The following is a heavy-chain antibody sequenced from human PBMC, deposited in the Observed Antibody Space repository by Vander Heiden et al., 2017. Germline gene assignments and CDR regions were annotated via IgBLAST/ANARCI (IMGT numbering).Heavy chain of an antibody. CDR3: ARTGKYYYGSGVNGMDV. D-gene: IGHD3-10*01. J-gene: IGHJ6*02. CDR2: FYYSGNT. V-gene: IGHV4-39*01. CDR1: GASIKSTSYY. Sequence: QLQLQESGPGLVKPSETLSLTCTVSGASIKSTSYYWGWIRQPPGKGLEWIGTFYYSGNTYYNPSLKRRVTISVDTSENQFSLKLNSVTAADTAVYYCARTGKYYYGSGVNGMDVWGQGTTVTVS.